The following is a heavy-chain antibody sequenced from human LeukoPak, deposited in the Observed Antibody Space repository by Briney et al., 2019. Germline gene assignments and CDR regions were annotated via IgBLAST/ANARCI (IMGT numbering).Heavy chain of an antibody. V-gene: IGHV3-7*01. CDR3: ARDTPHGQLWLD. D-gene: IGHD5-18*01. CDR1: GFTFSSYW. Sequence: GGSLRLSCAASGFTFSSYWMSWVRQAPGKGLEWVTNIKQDGSEKYYVDSVKGRFTISRDNAKNSLYPQMNSLGAEDTAVYYCARDTPHGQLWLDWGQGTLVTVSS. J-gene: IGHJ4*02. CDR2: IKQDGSEK.